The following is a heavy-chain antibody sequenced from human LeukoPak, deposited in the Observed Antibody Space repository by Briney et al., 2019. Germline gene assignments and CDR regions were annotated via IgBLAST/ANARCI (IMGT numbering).Heavy chain of an antibody. V-gene: IGHV5-51*01. D-gene: IGHD3-10*01. CDR1: EYSFTSYW. CDR2: IYPGDSDT. J-gene: IGHJ4*02. CDR3: ARHRPRGYYFDY. Sequence: GESLKVSCKGSEYSFTSYWIGWVRQMPGKGLWWMGIIYPGDSDTRYSPSFQGQVTISADKSISTAYLQWSSLKASDTAMYCCARHRPRGYYFDYWGQGTLVTVSS.